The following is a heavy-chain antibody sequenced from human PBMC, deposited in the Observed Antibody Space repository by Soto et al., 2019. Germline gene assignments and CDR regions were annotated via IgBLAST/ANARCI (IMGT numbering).Heavy chain of an antibody. J-gene: IGHJ5*02. D-gene: IGHD1-1*01. Sequence: SQTLSLTCAISGDSVSSNSAAWNWIRLSPSRGLEWLGRTYYRSKWYSAYAVSVKSRISINADTSKNQFSLQLNSVTPDDTAIYYCARGPGSLRPWGQGTLVTVSS. V-gene: IGHV6-1*01. CDR2: TYYRSKWYS. CDR3: ARGPGSLRP. CDR1: GDSVSSNSAA.